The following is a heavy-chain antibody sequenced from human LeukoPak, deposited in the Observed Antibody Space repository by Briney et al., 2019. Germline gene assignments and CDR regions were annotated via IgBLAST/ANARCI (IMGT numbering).Heavy chain of an antibody. CDR3: AKLTSGWVVAAFDF. CDR2: INWNSDSI. V-gene: IGHV3-23*01. J-gene: IGHJ4*02. D-gene: IGHD5-12*01. CDR1: GFTFSSYG. Sequence: GGSLRLSCAASGFTFSSYGMSWVRQAPGKGLEWVSGINWNSDSIGYADSVKGRFTTSRDNSKNTLYLQMNSLRAEDTAVYYCAKLTSGWVVAAFDFWGQGTLVSVSS.